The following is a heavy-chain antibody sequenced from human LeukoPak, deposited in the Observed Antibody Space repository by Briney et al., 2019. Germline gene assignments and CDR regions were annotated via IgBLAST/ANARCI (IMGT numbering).Heavy chain of an antibody. J-gene: IGHJ3*02. CDR3: ARAPRAYDYVWGSYRSGAFDI. CDR2: IYHSGST. CDR1: GYSISSGYY. D-gene: IGHD3-16*02. V-gene: IGHV4-38-2*02. Sequence: SETLSLTCTVSGYSISSGYYWGWIRQPPGKGLEWIGSIYHSGSTYYNPSLKSRVTISVDTSKNQFSLKLSSVTAADTAVYYCARAPRAYDYVWGSYRSGAFDIWGQGTMVTVSS.